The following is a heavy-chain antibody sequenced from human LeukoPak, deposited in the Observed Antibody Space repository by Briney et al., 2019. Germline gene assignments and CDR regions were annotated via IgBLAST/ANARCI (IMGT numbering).Heavy chain of an antibody. V-gene: IGHV1-69*05. D-gene: IGHD3-10*01. CDR2: IILIFGTA. Sequence: SVKVSCKASGGTFSSYAISWVRQAPGQGLEWMGRIILIFGTANYAQKFQGRVTITTDESTSTAYMELSSLRSEDTAVYYCARGPMVRGVIIDNWFDPWGQGTLVTVSS. CDR3: ARGPMVRGVIIDNWFDP. J-gene: IGHJ5*02. CDR1: GGTFSSYA.